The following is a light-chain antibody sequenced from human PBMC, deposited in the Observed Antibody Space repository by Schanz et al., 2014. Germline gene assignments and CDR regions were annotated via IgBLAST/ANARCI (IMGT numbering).Light chain of an antibody. J-gene: IGLJ3*02. V-gene: IGLV2-8*01. CDR2: EVS. CDR3: AAWDDSVNGQL. CDR1: SSDVGGYNY. Sequence: QSVLTQPPSASGSPGQSVTISCTGTSSDVGGYNYVSWYQQHPGKAPKLMIYEVSKRPSGVPDRFSGSKSGTSASLAISGLQSEDEADYYCAAWDDSVNGQLFGGGTKLTVL.